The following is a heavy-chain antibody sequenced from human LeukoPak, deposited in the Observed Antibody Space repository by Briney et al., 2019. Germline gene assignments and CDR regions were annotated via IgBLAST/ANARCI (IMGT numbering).Heavy chain of an antibody. CDR2: ITSSGSGT. CDR1: GFTFADYG. J-gene: IGHJ4*02. Sequence: GGSLRLSCVVSGFTFADYGMSWVRQAPGKGLEWVSGITSSGSGTGHADSVRGRFTISRDNAKNSLYLQMNSLRVEDTALYYCVSATTESDWGRGTLVTVSS. V-gene: IGHV3-20*04. D-gene: IGHD1-1*01. CDR3: VSATTESD.